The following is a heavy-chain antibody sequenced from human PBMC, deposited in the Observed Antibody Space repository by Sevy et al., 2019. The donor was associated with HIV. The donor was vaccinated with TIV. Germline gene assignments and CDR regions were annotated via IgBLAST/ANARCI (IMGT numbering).Heavy chain of an antibody. D-gene: IGHD2-2*01. V-gene: IGHV3-23*01. Sequence: GGSLRLSCVASGFTFSKYSMSWVRQTPGKGLEWVSTLSFACGRINYADSVKGRVTMSVDNSRNTFYLQMGSVRAEDTAMYYCAREGCSKPHDYWGQGTLVTVSS. CDR2: LSFACGRI. CDR1: GFTFSKYS. J-gene: IGHJ4*02. CDR3: AREGCSKPHDY.